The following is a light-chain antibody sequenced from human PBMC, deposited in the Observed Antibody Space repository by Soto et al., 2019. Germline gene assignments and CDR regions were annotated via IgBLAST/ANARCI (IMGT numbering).Light chain of an antibody. Sequence: EIVLTQSPGTLSLSPGERATLSCRASQIVSSTYLAWYQQKPGQAPRLLIYGTSSRATGIPDRFSGSGSGTXXXXXXXXXEPEDFAVYXXQQYGSSPWTFGLGTKVEIK. V-gene: IGKV3-20*01. CDR2: GTS. CDR1: QIVSSTY. J-gene: IGKJ1*01. CDR3: QQYGSSPWT.